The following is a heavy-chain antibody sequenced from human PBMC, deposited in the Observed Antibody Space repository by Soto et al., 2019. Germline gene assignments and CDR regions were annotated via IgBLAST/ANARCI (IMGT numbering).Heavy chain of an antibody. V-gene: IGHV1-18*01. J-gene: IGHJ6*02. D-gene: IGHD1-7*01. CDR2: ISAYNGNT. CDR1: GYTFTSYG. CDR3: AREEGAITGTTFDLDV. Sequence: GASVKVSCKASGYTFTSYGISWVRQAPGQGLEWMGWISAYNGNTNYAQKLQGRVTMTTDTSTSTAYMELRSLRSDDTAVYYCAREEGAITGTTFDLDVWGQGTTVTVSS.